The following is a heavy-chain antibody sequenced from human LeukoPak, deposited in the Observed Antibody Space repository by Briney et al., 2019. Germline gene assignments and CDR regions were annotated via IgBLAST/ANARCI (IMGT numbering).Heavy chain of an antibody. CDR3: ARSLIAAAGTFDY. CDR1: GYTFTGYY. Sequence: ASVKVSCKASGYTFTGYYMHWVRQAPGQGLAWMGWINPNSGGTNYAQKFQGRVTMTRDTSISTAYMELSRLRSDDTAVYYCARSLIAAAGTFDYWGQGTLVTVSS. CDR2: INPNSGGT. J-gene: IGHJ4*02. D-gene: IGHD6-13*01. V-gene: IGHV1-2*02.